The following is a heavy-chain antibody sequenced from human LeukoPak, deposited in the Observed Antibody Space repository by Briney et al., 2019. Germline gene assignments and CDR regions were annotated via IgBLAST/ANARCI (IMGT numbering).Heavy chain of an antibody. V-gene: IGHV3-66*01. J-gene: IGHJ4*02. Sequence: GGSLRLSCAASGFTLSSNYMRWVRQAPGKGLGWGSVIYSDGSTYYADSMKGRFTMSRDNSKNTLYLQMNGLGGEDTAVYYCARVWSVRLLPYFDYWGQGTLVTVSS. CDR1: GFTLSSNY. CDR2: IYSDGST. CDR3: ARVWSVRLLPYFDY. D-gene: IGHD3-3*01.